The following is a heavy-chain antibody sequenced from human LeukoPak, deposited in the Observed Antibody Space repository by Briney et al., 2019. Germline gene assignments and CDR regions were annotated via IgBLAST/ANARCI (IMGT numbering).Heavy chain of an antibody. Sequence: ASVKVSCKASGYTLTNYYMHWVRQAPGQGLEWMGWINPNSGDTNYAQRFQGRVTMTRDTSITTTYMELNRLRSDDTAVYYCARGTVGYFDYWGQGTLVTVSS. CDR2: INPNSGDT. CDR3: ARGTVGYFDY. V-gene: IGHV1-2*02. CDR1: GYTLTNYY. J-gene: IGHJ4*02. D-gene: IGHD4-11*01.